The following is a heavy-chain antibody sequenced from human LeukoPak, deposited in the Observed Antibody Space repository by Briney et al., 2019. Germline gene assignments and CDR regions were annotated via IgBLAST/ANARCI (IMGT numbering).Heavy chain of an antibody. J-gene: IGHJ4*02. D-gene: IGHD3-22*01. CDR2: FDPEDDET. CDR1: GYTLTELS. CDR3: ATALTYDSSGYLTMGFDY. V-gene: IGHV1-24*01. Sequence: APVKVSCKVSGYTLTELSIYWVRQAPGRGPEWMGGFDPEDDETIYAQKFQGRVTMTEDTSTDTAYMELSSLRSEDTAVYYCATALTYDSSGYLTMGFDYWGQGTLVTVSS.